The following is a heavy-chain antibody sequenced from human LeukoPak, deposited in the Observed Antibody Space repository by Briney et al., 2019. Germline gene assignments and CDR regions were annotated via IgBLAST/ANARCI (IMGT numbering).Heavy chain of an antibody. Sequence: GESLKISCKDSGYSFTSYWIGWVRQMPGKGLEWMGIIYPGDSDTRYSPSFQGQVTISADKSISTAYLQWSSLKASDTAMYYCARQRGYSGYVQDFDYWGQGTLVTVSS. CDR3: ARQRGYSGYVQDFDY. CDR1: GYSFTSYW. V-gene: IGHV5-51*01. CDR2: IYPGDSDT. J-gene: IGHJ4*02. D-gene: IGHD5-12*01.